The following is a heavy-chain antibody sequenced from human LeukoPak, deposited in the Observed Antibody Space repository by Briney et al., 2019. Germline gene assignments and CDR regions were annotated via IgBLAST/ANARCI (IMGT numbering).Heavy chain of an antibody. V-gene: IGHV3-20*04. Sequence: GGSLRLSCAASGFTFSSYEMNWVRQAPGKGLEWVSGINWNGGSTGYADSVKGRFTISRDNAKNSLYLQMNSLRAEDTALYYCARDAFGGVIVRGPFDYRGQGTLVTVSS. D-gene: IGHD3-16*02. CDR2: INWNGGST. J-gene: IGHJ4*02. CDR3: ARDAFGGVIVRGPFDY. CDR1: GFTFSSYE.